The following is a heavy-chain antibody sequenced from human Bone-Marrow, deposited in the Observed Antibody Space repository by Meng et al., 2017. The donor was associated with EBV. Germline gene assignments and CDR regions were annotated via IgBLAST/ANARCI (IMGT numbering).Heavy chain of an antibody. CDR2: VNPTTGDS. V-gene: IGHV1-2*06. Sequence: QVRLVQSGAGVRKPGASLKFSCKTSGYTFIVSYIHWVRQAPGQGLEWMGRVNPTTGDSNYAQKFQGRVTMTRDNSINTAYMELASLTSDDTAMFYCAVLLSTPLAFDSWGQGTLVTVSS. D-gene: IGHD5/OR15-5a*01. CDR1: GYTFIVSY. CDR3: AVLLSTPLAFDS. J-gene: IGHJ4*02.